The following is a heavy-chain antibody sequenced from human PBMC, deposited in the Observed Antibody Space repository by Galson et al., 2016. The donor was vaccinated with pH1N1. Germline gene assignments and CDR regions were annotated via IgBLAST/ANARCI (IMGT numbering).Heavy chain of an antibody. D-gene: IGHD2-15*01. Sequence: QSGAEVKKPGESLKISCKGSGYSFSSYWIGWVRQLPGKGLEWMGIIYPGDSDTKYSPSFQGQVTFSVDKSISTAYLQWSSLKASDTAMYYCARRETMVGVDYWGQGTLVTVSS. CDR1: GYSFSSYW. CDR2: IYPGDSDT. V-gene: IGHV5-51*03. CDR3: ARRETMVGVDY. J-gene: IGHJ4*02.